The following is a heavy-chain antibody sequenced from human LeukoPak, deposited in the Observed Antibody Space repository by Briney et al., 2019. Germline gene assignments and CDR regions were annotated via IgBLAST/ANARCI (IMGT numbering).Heavy chain of an antibody. J-gene: IGHJ4*02. Sequence: PSETLSLTCTVSGGSISSYYWNWIRQPPGKGLEWIGYIFYSGRTSYNPSLKSRVILSVDTSKNWFSLRLTSVTAADTAVYYCARGQSLFASYSSSWYYFDYWGQGTLVTVSS. CDR1: GGSISSYY. D-gene: IGHD6-13*01. CDR2: IFYSGRT. V-gene: IGHV4-59*01. CDR3: ARGQSLFASYSSSWYYFDY.